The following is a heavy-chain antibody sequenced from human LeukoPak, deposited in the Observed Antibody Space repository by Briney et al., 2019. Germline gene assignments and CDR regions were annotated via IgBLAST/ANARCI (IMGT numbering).Heavy chain of an antibody. CDR1: GYTFSGYF. CDR2: ITPNSGGT. J-gene: IGHJ5*02. V-gene: IGHV1-2*02. D-gene: IGHD1-26*01. CDR3: ARPLKSGNYGRFDP. Sequence: GASVKVSCKASGYTFSGYFLHWVRQAPGRGLEWMGWITPNSGGTNYAQKFQGRVTMTRDTSSNTAYMELSSLTSDDTAVYYCARPLKSGNYGRFDPWGQGTLVTASS.